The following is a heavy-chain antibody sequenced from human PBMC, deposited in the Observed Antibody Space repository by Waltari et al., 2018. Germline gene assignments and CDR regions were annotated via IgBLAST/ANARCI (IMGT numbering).Heavy chain of an antibody. V-gene: IGHV4-38-2*01. CDR1: GYSISSGYY. D-gene: IGHD3-22*01. CDR2: IYHSGST. Sequence: QVQLQESGPGLVKPSETLSLTCAVSGYSISSGYYWGWIRQPPGKGLGWIGSIYHSGSTYYNPSLKSRVTISVDTSKNQFSLKLSSVTAADTAVYYCASNLNENYYDSSGYYYEDFDYWGQGTLVTVSS. CDR3: ASNLNENYYDSSGYYYEDFDY. J-gene: IGHJ4*02.